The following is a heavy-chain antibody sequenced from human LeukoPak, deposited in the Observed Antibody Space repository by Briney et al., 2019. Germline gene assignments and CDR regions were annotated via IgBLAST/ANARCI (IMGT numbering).Heavy chain of an antibody. J-gene: IGHJ4*02. CDR1: GFTFSSYS. CDR2: ISSSSSTI. CDR3: ARAIDRLRLGELSYFDY. D-gene: IGHD3-16*02. V-gene: IGHV3-48*02. Sequence: GGSLRLSCTASGFTFSSYSMNWVRQAPGKGLEWVSYISSSSSTIYYADSVKGRFTISRDNAKNSLYLQMNSLRDEDTAVYYCARAIDRLRLGELSYFDYWGQGTLVTVSS.